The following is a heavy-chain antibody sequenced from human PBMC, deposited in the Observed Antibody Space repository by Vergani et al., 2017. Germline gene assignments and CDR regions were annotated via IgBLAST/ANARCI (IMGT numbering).Heavy chain of an antibody. CDR3: ARCITIFGVVMSNYYYYMDV. V-gene: IGHV1-69*04. CDR2: TIPILGIA. J-gene: IGHJ6*03. CDR1: GGTFSSYA. Sequence: QVQLVQSGAEVKKPGSSVKVSCKASGGTFSSYAISWVRQAPGQGLEWMGRTIPILGIANYAQKFQGRVTITADKSTSTAYMELSSLRSEDTAVYYCARCITIFGVVMSNYYYYMDVWGKGTTVTVSS. D-gene: IGHD3-3*01.